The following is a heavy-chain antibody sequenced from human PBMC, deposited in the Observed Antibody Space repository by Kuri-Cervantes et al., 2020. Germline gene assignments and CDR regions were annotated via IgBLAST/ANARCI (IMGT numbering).Heavy chain of an antibody. CDR1: GFTFSDYS. V-gene: IGHV3-21*03. CDR3: ARGVSGYDLPLDY. J-gene: IGHJ4*02. D-gene: IGHD5-12*01. CDR2: ISGNSSDL. Sequence: GESLKISCAASGFTFSDYSMNWVRQAPGKGLEWVSSISGNSSDLYYADSVKGRFTISRDNAKNSVFLQMNSLRAEDTAVYYCARGVSGYDLPLDYWGQGTLVTVFS.